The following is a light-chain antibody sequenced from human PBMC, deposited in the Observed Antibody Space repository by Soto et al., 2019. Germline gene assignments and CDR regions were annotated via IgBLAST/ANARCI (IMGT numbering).Light chain of an antibody. CDR2: AAS. CDR3: LQHNSYPRT. CDR1: QRIRSD. Sequence: DIQMTQSLSSLSASIGDRVTNTCRESQRIRSDLGWYQQKPGKAPKRLIYAASSLQSGVPSRCSGSGSGTEFTLTISSLQPEDFATYYCLQHNSYPRTFGQGTKVEIK. V-gene: IGKV1-17*01. J-gene: IGKJ1*01.